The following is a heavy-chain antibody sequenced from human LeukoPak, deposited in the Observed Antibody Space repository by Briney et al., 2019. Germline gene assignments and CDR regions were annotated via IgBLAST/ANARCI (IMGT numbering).Heavy chain of an antibody. CDR2: VNRDGSET. CDR1: GFALSSHW. CDR3: ARNNGMDV. V-gene: IGHV3-7*03. Sequence: GGSLRLSCAASGFALSSHWMTWVRQVPGRGPEWVANVNRDGSETYYLDFVKGRFTISKDNAKNSLYLQMNSLRAEDTALYHCARNNGMDVWGQGTTVIVSS. J-gene: IGHJ6*02.